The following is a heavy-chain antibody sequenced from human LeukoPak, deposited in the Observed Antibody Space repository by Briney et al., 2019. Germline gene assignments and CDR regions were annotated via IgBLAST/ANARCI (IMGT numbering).Heavy chain of an antibody. D-gene: IGHD1-1*01. J-gene: IGHJ5*02. CDR3: ATLASGFTNSLGGLYNWFDP. CDR2: VDPEDGET. CDR1: GYTFTDYY. V-gene: IGHV1-69-2*01. Sequence: ATVKISRKVSGYTFTDYYMHWVQQAPAKGLEGMGLVDPEDGETIYAEKYQGRVTITADTSTDTAYMEQSSLRSEDTAVYYCATLASGFTNSLGGLYNWFDPWGQGSLVTVSS.